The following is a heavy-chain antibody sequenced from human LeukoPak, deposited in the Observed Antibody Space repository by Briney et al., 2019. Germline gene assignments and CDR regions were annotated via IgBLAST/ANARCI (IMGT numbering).Heavy chain of an antibody. V-gene: IGHV1-2*06. D-gene: IGHD2-21*02. CDR2: INPNSGGT. J-gene: IGHJ5*02. CDR3: ARDPYCGGDCYLAS. CDR1: GYTFTGYY. Sequence: ASVKVSCKASGYTFTGYYMHWVRQAPGQGLEWMGRINPNSGGTNYAQKFQGRVTMTRDTSISTAYMELSRPRSDDTAVYYCARDPYCGGDCYLASWGQGTLVTVSS.